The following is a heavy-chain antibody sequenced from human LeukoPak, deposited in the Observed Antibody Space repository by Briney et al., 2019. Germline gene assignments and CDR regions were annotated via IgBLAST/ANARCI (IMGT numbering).Heavy chain of an antibody. CDR3: AKEKGIAAAGPFDY. CDR1: GFTLSSYG. CDR2: ISYDGSNK. V-gene: IGHV3-30*18. D-gene: IGHD6-13*01. Sequence: GSLKISCSTSGFTLSSYGMHRGRPAPGQGLEGGAVISYDGSNKYYADSVKGRFTISRDNSKNTLCLQMNSLRAEDTAVYYCAKEKGIAAAGPFDYWGQGTLVTVSS. J-gene: IGHJ4*02.